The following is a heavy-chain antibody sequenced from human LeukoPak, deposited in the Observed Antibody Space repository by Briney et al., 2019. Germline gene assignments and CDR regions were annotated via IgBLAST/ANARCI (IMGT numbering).Heavy chain of an antibody. D-gene: IGHD5-12*01. CDR3: ARVTSRGDSGDAFDI. J-gene: IGHJ3*02. CDR2: AYSGGNI. V-gene: IGHV3-53*01. CDR1: GFTFSSYW. Sequence: GGSLRLSCAASGFTFSSYWMHWVRQAPGKGLEWVSVAYSGGNINYADSVKGRFTTSRVNSKNTLFLQMNSLRAEDTAVYYCARVTSRGDSGDAFDIWGQGTMVTVSS.